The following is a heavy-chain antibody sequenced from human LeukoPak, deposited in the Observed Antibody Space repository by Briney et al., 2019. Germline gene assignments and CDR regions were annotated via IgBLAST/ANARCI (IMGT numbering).Heavy chain of an antibody. CDR3: ARQNSGSYYDTFDI. D-gene: IGHD1-26*01. CDR2: IYYSGSA. J-gene: IGHJ3*02. Sequence: SETLSLTCTVSGCTIISSCNYWGWIRQPPGKGLEWIGSIYYSGSAYYNPSLKSRVTISVDTSKNQFSLKLSSVTAADTAVYYCARQNSGSYYDTFDIWGQGTMVTVSS. CDR1: GCTIISSCNY. V-gene: IGHV4-39*01.